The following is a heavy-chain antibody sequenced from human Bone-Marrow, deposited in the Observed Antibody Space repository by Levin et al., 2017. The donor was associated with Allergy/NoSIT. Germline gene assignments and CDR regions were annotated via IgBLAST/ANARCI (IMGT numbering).Heavy chain of an antibody. CDR2: IYPRDSDT. Sequence: KVSCQVSGYRFEVFWIGWVRQLPGKGLEWMGIIYPRDSDTRYSASFQGQVTISADKSSATTSLQWKSLKASDTAIYYCARHHQSGAEWPGFDFWGQGTHVTVSS. V-gene: IGHV5-51*01. D-gene: IGHD3-3*01. J-gene: IGHJ4*02. CDR1: GYRFEVFW. CDR3: ARHHQSGAEWPGFDF.